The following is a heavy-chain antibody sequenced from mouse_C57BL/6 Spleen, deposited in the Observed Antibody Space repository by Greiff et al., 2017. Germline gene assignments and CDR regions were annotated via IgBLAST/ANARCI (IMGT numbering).Heavy chain of an antibody. CDR1: GYTFTDYY. D-gene: IGHD1-1*01. V-gene: IGHV1-77*01. J-gene: IGHJ1*03. Sequence: QVQLQQSGAELVKPGASVKISCKASGYTFTDYYINWVKQRPGQGLEWIGKIGPGSGSTYYNEKFKGKVTLTADKSSSTAYMQLRSLTSEDSAVYFCAGGYGSSYWYFDVWGTGTTVTVSS. CDR3: AGGYGSSYWYFDV. CDR2: IGPGSGST.